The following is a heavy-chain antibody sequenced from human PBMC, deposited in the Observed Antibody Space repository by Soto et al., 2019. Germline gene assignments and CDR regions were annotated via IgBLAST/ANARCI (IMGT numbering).Heavy chain of an antibody. Sequence: QVQLVQSGAEVKKPGSSVKVSCKASGGTFSSYAISWVRQAPGQGLEWMGGIIPIFGTANYAQKFQGRVTLTAAKSTSTAYMELSSLRSEDTAVYYCAIYGGRGPARSYQLYENYYYYYGMDVWGQGTTVTVSS. CDR3: AIYGGRGPARSYQLYENYYYYYGMDV. CDR1: GGTFSSYA. CDR2: IIPIFGTA. V-gene: IGHV1-69*06. J-gene: IGHJ6*02. D-gene: IGHD2-2*01.